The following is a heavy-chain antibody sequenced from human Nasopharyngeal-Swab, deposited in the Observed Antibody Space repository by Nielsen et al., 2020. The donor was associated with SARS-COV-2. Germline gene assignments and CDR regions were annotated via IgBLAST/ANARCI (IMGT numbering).Heavy chain of an antibody. J-gene: IGHJ2*01. Sequence: SETLSLTCTVSGGSISSGGYYWSWIRQHPGKGLEWIGYIYYSGSTYYNPSLKSRVTISVDTSKNQFSLKLSSVTAADTAVYYCARDRGYNWNYLRYWYFDLWGRGTLVTVSS. CDR2: IYYSGST. V-gene: IGHV4-31*03. D-gene: IGHD1-7*01. CDR3: ARDRGYNWNYLRYWYFDL. CDR1: GGSISSGGYY.